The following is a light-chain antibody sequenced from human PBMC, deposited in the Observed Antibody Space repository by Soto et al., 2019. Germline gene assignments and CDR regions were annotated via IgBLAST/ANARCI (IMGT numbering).Light chain of an antibody. J-gene: IGKJ5*01. CDR2: GAS. Sequence: EIALTPSPGTLSLSPVERATLSCRASQSVTSNYLAWYQQKPGQAPRLLLFGASIRDTGIPVRFSGSGSGTNFTLTITRLEPEDFAVYYCHQYGNSPQITFGQGTRLEIK. CDR3: HQYGNSPQIT. CDR1: QSVTSNY. V-gene: IGKV3-20*01.